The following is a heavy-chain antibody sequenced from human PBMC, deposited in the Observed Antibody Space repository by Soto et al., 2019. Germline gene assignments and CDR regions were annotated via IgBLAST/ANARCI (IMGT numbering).Heavy chain of an antibody. D-gene: IGHD2-2*01. Sequence: SVKLSCKDSGDALTSNDINWVRQATGQGLEWMGWMNPNSGNTGYAQKFQGRVTMTRNTSISTAYMELSSLRSEDTAVYYCARGRQGYCSSTSCYAHSYYYYYMDVWGKGTTVTVSS. V-gene: IGHV1-8*01. CDR3: ARGRQGYCSSTSCYAHSYYYYYMDV. J-gene: IGHJ6*03. CDR2: MNPNSGNT. CDR1: GDALTSND.